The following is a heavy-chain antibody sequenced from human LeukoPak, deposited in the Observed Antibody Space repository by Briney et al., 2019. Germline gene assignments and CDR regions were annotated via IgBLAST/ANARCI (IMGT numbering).Heavy chain of an antibody. J-gene: IGHJ4*02. V-gene: IGHV3-30-3*01. CDR3: ASYYYDSSGYYFDY. D-gene: IGHD3-22*01. Sequence: GGSLRLSCAASGFTFSSCAMHWVRQAPGKGLEWVAVISYDGSNKYYADSVKGRFTISRDNSKNTLYLQMNSLRAEDTAVYYCASYYYDSSGYYFDYWGQGTLVTVSS. CDR2: ISYDGSNK. CDR1: GFTFSSCA.